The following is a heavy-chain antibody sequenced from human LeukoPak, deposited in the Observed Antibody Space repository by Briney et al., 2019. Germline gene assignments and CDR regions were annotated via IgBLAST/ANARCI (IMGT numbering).Heavy chain of an antibody. V-gene: IGHV3-11*01. CDR1: GFTFNNHY. Sequence: GGSLRLSCAASGFTFNNHYMSWIRQAPGKGLEWVSYISNTGNTMDYADSMKGRFTISRDNAKNSLYLQMNSLRAEDTAVYYCARGHWGLDVWGQGTTVTVSS. D-gene: IGHD7-27*01. CDR2: ISNTGNTM. CDR3: ARGHWGLDV. J-gene: IGHJ6*02.